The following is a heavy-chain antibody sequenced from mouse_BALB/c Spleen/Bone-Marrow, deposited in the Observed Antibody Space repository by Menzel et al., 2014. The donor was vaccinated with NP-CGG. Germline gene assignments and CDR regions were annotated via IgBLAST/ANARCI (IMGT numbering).Heavy chain of an antibody. Sequence: VQLKQSGGGLVQPGGSLRLSCTTSGFTFTDYYMSWVRQPPGKALEWLAFIRNKAYGYTTEYSASVRGRFTISRDSSQSILYLQMNTLRAEDSTTYYCARFPMDYWGQGTSVTVSS. J-gene: IGHJ4*01. CDR3: ARFPMDY. V-gene: IGHV7-3*02. CDR1: GFTFTDYY. CDR2: IRNKAYGYTT.